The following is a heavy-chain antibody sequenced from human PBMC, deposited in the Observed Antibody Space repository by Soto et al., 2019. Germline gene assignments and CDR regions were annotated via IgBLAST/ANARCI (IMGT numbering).Heavy chain of an antibody. V-gene: IGHV1-24*01. J-gene: IGHJ3*02. D-gene: IGHD6-19*01. CDR1: GYTLTELS. Sequence: ASVKVSCKVSGYTLTELSMHWVRQAPGKGLEWMGGFDPEDGETIYAQKFQSRVTMTEDTSTDTAYMELSSLRSEDTAVYYCAAVWPEQWLPRDAFDIWGQGTMVT. CDR3: AAVWPEQWLPRDAFDI. CDR2: FDPEDGET.